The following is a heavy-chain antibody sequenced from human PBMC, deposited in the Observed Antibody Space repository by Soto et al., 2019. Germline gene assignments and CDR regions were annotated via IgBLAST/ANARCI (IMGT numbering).Heavy chain of an antibody. Sequence: QVQLLESGPGLVKPSETLSLTCTVSGGSVSSGNYYWNWIRQPPGKGLEWIGYIYYSGTTKYNPSLKRRVTISVDTSKNQFSLKLTSVTAMDTAVYYCAREDLMVAGMAVWGQGTTVTVSS. CDR1: GGSVSSGNYY. CDR2: IYYSGTT. CDR3: AREDLMVAGMAV. D-gene: IGHD2-8*01. J-gene: IGHJ6*02. V-gene: IGHV4-61*01.